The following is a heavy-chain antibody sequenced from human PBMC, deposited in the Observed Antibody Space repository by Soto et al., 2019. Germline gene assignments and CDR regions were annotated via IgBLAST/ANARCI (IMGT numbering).Heavy chain of an antibody. J-gene: IGHJ4*02. CDR1: GGTFSSYA. Sequence: ASVKVSCKASGGTFSSYAISWVRQAPGQGLEWMGGIIPIFGTANYAQKFQGRVTITADESTSTAYMELSSLRSEDTAVYYCAKVSVPLREWERAPFAFWGQGT. V-gene: IGHV1-69*13. CDR2: IIPIFGTA. D-gene: IGHD1-26*01. CDR3: AKVSVPLREWERAPFAF.